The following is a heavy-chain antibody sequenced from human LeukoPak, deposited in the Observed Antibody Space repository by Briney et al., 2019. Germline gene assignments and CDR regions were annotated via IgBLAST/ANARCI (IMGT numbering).Heavy chain of an antibody. CDR3: ARVTALNGSGTFLQFAFDI. D-gene: IGHD3-10*01. CDR1: GGSISSYY. J-gene: IGHJ3*02. V-gene: IGHV4-59*01. CDR2: IYYSGST. Sequence: SETLSLTCTVSGGSISSYYWSWIRQPPGKGLEWIGYIYYSGSTNYNPSLKSRVTISVDTSKNQFSLKLSSVTAADTAVYYCARVTALNGSGTFLQFAFDIWGQGTMVTVSS.